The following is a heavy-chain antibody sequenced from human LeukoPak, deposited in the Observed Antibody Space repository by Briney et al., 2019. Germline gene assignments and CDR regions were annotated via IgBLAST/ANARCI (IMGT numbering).Heavy chain of an antibody. CDR1: GFTFDDYA. CDR3: TKASSWAYFFDY. J-gene: IGHJ4*02. Sequence: GRSLRLSCAASGFTFDDYAMHWVWQGPGKGLEWVSGISWNSGSTGYADSVKGRFTISRDNAKNSLYLQMNSLRAEDTALYYCTKASSWAYFFDYWGQGILVTVSS. D-gene: IGHD6-13*01. CDR2: ISWNSGST. V-gene: IGHV3-9*01.